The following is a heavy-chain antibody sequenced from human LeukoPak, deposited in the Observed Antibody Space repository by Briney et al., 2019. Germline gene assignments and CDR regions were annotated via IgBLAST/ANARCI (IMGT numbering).Heavy chain of an antibody. CDR2: IKQDGSEK. D-gene: IGHD3-22*01. J-gene: IGHJ4*02. CDR1: GFTFSSYW. V-gene: IGHV3-7*01. CDR3: ARDPSGYYYDSSGYSYFDY. Sequence: HPGGSLRLSCAASGFTFSSYWMSWVRQAPGKGLEWVANIKQDGSEKYYVDSVKGRFTISRDNAKNSLYLQMNSLRAEDTAVYYCARDPSGYYYDSSGYSYFDYWGRGTLVTVSS.